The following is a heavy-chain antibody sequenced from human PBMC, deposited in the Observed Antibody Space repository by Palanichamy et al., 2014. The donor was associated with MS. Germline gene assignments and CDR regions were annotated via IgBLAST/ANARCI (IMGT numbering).Heavy chain of an antibody. V-gene: IGHV3-74*01. D-gene: IGHD2-21*01. CDR2: NKYDGTTS. CDR1: GFAMSGFW. Sequence: EVQLVASGGGLVQPGGSLRLSCTASGFAMSGFWMHWVRQVPGKGLEWVSRNKYDGTTSTYADSVRGRFTVSRDNARSTLYLQLSSLRAEDTGTYYCAKDDYCSFWGQGIPVTVSS. J-gene: IGHJ4*02. CDR3: AKDDYCSF.